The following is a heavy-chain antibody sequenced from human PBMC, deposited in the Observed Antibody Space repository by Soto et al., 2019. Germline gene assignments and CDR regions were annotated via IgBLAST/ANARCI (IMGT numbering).Heavy chain of an antibody. CDR2: ISGSGDT. D-gene: IGHD2-15*01. V-gene: IGHV3-23*01. Sequence: EVQLLESGGGLVQPGGSLRLSCAASGLTFSNYGMTWVRQAPGKGLEWVSAISGSGDTYNVDSLKGRFTISRDNSKSTLFLQMNNLRDEDTAVYYCATSGGGSGGFEYFKHWGQGTLVTVSS. J-gene: IGHJ1*01. CDR3: ATSGGGSGGFEYFKH. CDR1: GLTFSNYG.